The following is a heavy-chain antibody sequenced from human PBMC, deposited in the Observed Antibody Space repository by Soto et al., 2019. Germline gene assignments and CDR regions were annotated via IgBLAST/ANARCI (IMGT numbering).Heavy chain of an antibody. CDR3: ASSGGGEDY. D-gene: IGHD2-21*01. J-gene: IGHJ4*02. Sequence: QVQLQESGPGLVKPSGTLSLSCAVSGGSISSSHWWTWVRQPPGKGLEWIGEIYHSGSTNYNPSPKSRVTISVDTSRNQFSLNLSSVTAADTAVYYCASSGGGEDYWGQGIPVTASS. CDR2: IYHSGST. CDR1: GGSISSSHW. V-gene: IGHV4-4*02.